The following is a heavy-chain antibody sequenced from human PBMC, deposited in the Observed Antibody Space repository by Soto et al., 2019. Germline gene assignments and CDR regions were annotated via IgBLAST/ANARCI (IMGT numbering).Heavy chain of an antibody. CDR1: GFTFSNYW. CDR3: ARGDCVGGTCYSLAGSFYYYMDV. Sequence: EVQLVESGGGLVQPGGSLRLSCAASGFTFSNYWMYWVRQAPGKGLVWVSRINSDGSVSSYADSVKGRLTISIDHVKNTLYLQMDSLRDEDTAVYYCARGDCVGGTCYSLAGSFYYYMDVWGKGTTVTVFS. J-gene: IGHJ6*03. V-gene: IGHV3-74*01. CDR2: INSDGSVS. D-gene: IGHD2-15*01.